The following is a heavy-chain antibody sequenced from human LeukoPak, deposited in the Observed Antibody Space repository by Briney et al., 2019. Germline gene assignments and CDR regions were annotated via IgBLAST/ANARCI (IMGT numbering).Heavy chain of an antibody. J-gene: IGHJ3*02. Sequence: PSETLSLTCTVSGGSISSGDYYWSWIRQPPGKGLEWIGYIYYSGSTYYNPSLKSRVTISVDTSKNQFSLKLSSVTAADTAVYYCARGIQLLGAFDIWGQGTMVTVSS. CDR3: ARGIQLLGAFDI. V-gene: IGHV4-30-4*01. CDR2: IYYSGST. CDR1: GGSISSGDYY. D-gene: IGHD1-26*01.